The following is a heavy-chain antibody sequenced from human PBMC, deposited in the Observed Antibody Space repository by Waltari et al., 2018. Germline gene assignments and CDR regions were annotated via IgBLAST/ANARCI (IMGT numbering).Heavy chain of an antibody. Sequence: QVQLQESGPGLVKPSETLSLTCAVSGYSISSGYYWGWIRQPPGKGLEWIGSIYHSGSTYYNPSLKSRVTISVDTSKNQFSLKLSSVTAADTAVYYCARSRVGLYYGSVYYFDYWGQGTLVTVSS. J-gene: IGHJ4*02. V-gene: IGHV4-38-2*01. CDR3: ARSRVGLYYGSVYYFDY. CDR2: IYHSGST. D-gene: IGHD3-10*01. CDR1: GYSISSGYY.